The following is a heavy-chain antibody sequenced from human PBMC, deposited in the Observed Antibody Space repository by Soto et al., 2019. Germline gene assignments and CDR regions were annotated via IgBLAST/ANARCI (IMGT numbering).Heavy chain of an antibody. CDR3: ARAHIVVVPAAKLVDY. J-gene: IGHJ4*02. CDR2: ISYDGSNK. D-gene: IGHD2-2*01. Sequence: HPGGSLRLSCAASGFTFSSYGMHWVRQAPGKGLEWVAVISYDGSNKYYADSVKGRFTISRDNSKNTLYLQMNSLRAEDTAVYYCARAHIVVVPAAKLVDYWGQGTLVTVSS. V-gene: IGHV3-30*03. CDR1: GFTFSSYG.